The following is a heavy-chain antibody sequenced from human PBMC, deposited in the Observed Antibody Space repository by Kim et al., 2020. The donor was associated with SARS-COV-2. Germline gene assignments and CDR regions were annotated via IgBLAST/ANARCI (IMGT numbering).Heavy chain of an antibody. CDR2: IRSKTGGGTT. D-gene: IGHD4-17*01. V-gene: IGHV3-15*01. Sequence: GGSLRLSCAASGFNFIDAWMAWVRQAPGKGLDWVGHIRSKTGGGTTDYAAPVKGRFTISRDDSENTLYLQMNNLKTEDTALYYCATYGEGDYWGQGTLVTVSS. CDR3: ATYGEGDY. CDR1: GFNFIDAW. J-gene: IGHJ4*02.